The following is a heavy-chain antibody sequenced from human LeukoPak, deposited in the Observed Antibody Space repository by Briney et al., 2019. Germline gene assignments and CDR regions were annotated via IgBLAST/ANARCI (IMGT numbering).Heavy chain of an antibody. CDR3: ARGGLPARSWFDP. CDR2: INPSSGRT. D-gene: IGHD3/OR15-3a*01. J-gene: IGHJ5*02. CDR1: GYTFTSYY. Sequence: GASVKVSCKASGYTFTSYYTNWVRQAPGQGLEWMGIINPSSGRTTYAQKFQGRVTMTRDTSTSTVYMELTSLRSEDTAVFYCARGGLPARSWFDPWGQGTLVTVSS. V-gene: IGHV1-46*01.